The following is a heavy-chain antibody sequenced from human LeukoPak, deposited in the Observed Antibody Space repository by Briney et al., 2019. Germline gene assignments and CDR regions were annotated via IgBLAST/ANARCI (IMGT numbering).Heavy chain of an antibody. V-gene: IGHV3-23*01. D-gene: IGHD2-15*01. CDR3: AKTLAYCSGGSCYSNYYFDY. CDR2: ISGSGVST. J-gene: IGHJ4*02. Sequence: GGSLRLSCAASGFTFSNYAMSWVRQAPGKGLEWVSAISGSGVSTDYADSVKGRFTISRDNSKNTLYLQMSSLRAEDTAVYYCAKTLAYCSGGSCYSNYYFDYWGQGALVIVSS. CDR1: GFTFSNYA.